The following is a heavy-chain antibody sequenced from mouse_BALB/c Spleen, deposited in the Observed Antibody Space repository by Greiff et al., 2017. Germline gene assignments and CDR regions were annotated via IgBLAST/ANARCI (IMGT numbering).Heavy chain of an antibody. D-gene: IGHD2-4*01. J-gene: IGHJ4*01. V-gene: IGHV1-14*01. CDR3: ARRSTMISTYAMDY. Sequence: EVQLQQSGPELVKPGASVKMSCKASGYTFTSYVMHWVKLKPGQGLEWIGYINPYNDGTKYNEKFKGKATLTSDKSSSTAYMELSSLTSEDSAVYYCARRSTMISTYAMDYWGQGTSVTVSS. CDR1: GYTFTSYV. CDR2: INPYNDGT.